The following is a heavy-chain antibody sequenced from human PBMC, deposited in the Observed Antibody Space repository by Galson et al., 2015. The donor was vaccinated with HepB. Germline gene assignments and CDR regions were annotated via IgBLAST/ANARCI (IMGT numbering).Heavy chain of an antibody. Sequence: SLRLSCAASGFTFTNASMNWVRQAPGKGLAWVARIKSKGDGETGDYSAPVRVSFIISSDDSKDTMLLQMNSLKAGATGVCYCAAGGRFVEWLSDGSLEYWGQGALVAVSS. V-gene: IGHV3-15*01. J-gene: IGHJ4*02. CDR1: GFTFTNAS. CDR2: IKSKGDGETG. D-gene: IGHD3-3*01. CDR3: AAGGRFVEWLSDGSLEY.